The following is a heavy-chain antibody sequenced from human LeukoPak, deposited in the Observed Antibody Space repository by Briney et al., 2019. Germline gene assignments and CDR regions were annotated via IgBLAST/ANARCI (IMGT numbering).Heavy chain of an antibody. V-gene: IGHV3-74*01. D-gene: IGHD3-10*01. CDR2: IRGDENEI. CDR1: GCTFSSHW. J-gene: IGHJ4*02. Sequence: GGSLRLSCEASGCTFSSHWMHWVLQVPGKGLVWVARIRGDENEIDYADSVKGRFTISRENAKNTLYLQMNSLRVEDTAVYFCARGHVPGSTRHWDFWGQGTLVTVSS. CDR3: ARGHVPGSTRHWDF.